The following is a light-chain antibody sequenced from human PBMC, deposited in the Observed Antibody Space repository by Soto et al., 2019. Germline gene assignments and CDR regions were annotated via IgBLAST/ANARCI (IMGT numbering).Light chain of an antibody. J-gene: IGLJ3*02. CDR2: DTS. CDR3: LLSHGRARV. CDR1: TGAVTGGYY. Sequence: QAVMTQEPSLTVSPGGTVTITCGSNTGAVTGGYYPYWFQRKPGQAPRTLIYDTSNKHSWTPARFSGSLLGGKAALTLSGAQPEDEAEYYCLLSHGRARVFGGGTQLTVL. V-gene: IGLV7-46*01.